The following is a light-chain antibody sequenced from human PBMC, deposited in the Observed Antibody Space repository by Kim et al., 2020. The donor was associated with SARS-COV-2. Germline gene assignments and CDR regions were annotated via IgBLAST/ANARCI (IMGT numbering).Light chain of an antibody. CDR2: AAS. CDR3: AQLNSYPST. Sequence: IQLTQSPSSLSASVGDRVTITCRASQGISSYLAWYQQKPGKAPKLLIYAASTLQSGVPSRFSGSGSGTDFTLTISSLQPEDFATFFCAQLNSYPSTFGPGTQVDI. J-gene: IGKJ3*01. CDR1: QGISSY. V-gene: IGKV1-9*01.